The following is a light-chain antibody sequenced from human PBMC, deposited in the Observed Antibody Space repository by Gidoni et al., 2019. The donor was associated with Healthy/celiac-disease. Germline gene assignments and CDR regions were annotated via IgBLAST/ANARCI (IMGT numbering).Light chain of an antibody. J-gene: IGKJ1*01. CDR3: QQYNSYWT. Sequence: PSTLSASVGDRVTITCRASQSISSWLAWYQQKPGKAPKLLIYDASSLERRVPSRFSGSGSGTEFTLTISSLQPDYFATYYCQQYNSYWTFGQGTKVEIK. CDR2: DAS. CDR1: QSISSW. V-gene: IGKV1-5*01.